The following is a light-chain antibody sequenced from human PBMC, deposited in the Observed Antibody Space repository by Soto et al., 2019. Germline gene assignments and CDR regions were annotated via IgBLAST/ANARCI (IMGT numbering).Light chain of an antibody. CDR3: QQYHTYRT. CDR2: DAS. Sequence: DIQMTQAPSTLSASIGDRVIITCRASQSISHWLAWYQQKPGKAPKLLISDASILESGVPSRFSGSPSGTEFTLTISSLQPDDFATYYCQQYHTYRTFGQGTKVEIK. CDR1: QSISHW. J-gene: IGKJ1*01. V-gene: IGKV1-5*01.